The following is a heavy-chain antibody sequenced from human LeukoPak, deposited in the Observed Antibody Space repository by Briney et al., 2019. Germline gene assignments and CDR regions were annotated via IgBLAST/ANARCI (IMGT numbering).Heavy chain of an antibody. D-gene: IGHD3-22*01. CDR3: ANAHYDSSGYYLPFDY. CDR2: ISGSGGST. V-gene: IGHV3-23*01. Sequence: GGSLRLSCAASGFTFSSYAMSWVRQAPGKGLEWVSAISGSGGSTYYADSVKGRFTISRDNSKNTLYLQMNSLRAEDTAVYYCANAHYDSSGYYLPFDYWGQGTLVTVSS. J-gene: IGHJ4*02. CDR1: GFTFSSYA.